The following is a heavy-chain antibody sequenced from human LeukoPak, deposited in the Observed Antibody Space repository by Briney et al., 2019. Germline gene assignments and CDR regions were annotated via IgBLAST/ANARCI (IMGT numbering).Heavy chain of an antibody. Sequence: TGGSLRLSCAASGFTFSSYEMNWVRQAPWKGLEWVSYISSSGSTIYYADSVKGRFTISRDNAKNSLYLQMNSLRAEDTAVYYCARAIAVAGPGGNYFDYWGQGTLVTVSS. CDR3: ARAIAVAGPGGNYFDY. CDR2: ISSSGSTI. D-gene: IGHD6-19*01. V-gene: IGHV3-48*03. CDR1: GFTFSSYE. J-gene: IGHJ4*02.